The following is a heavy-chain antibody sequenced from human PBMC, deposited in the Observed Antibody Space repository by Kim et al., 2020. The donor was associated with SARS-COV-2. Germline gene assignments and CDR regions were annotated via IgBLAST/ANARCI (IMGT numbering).Heavy chain of an antibody. CDR2: VKQDGSDK. V-gene: IGHV3-7*03. Sequence: GGSLRLSCAASGFTFSNHWMSWVRQAPGKGLEWVANVKQDGSDKYYVGSVKGRFTISRDNAKNSLYLQMNSLRAEDTAVYYCARDHDFWSGYFAFSYYFGMDVWGQGTTVTVSS. D-gene: IGHD3-3*01. CDR3: ARDHDFWSGYFAFSYYFGMDV. CDR1: GFTFSNHW. J-gene: IGHJ6*02.